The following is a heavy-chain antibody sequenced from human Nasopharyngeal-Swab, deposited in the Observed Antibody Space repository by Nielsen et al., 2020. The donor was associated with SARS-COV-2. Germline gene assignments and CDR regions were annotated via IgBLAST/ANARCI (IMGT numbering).Heavy chain of an antibody. D-gene: IGHD3-9*01. V-gene: IGHV3-23*01. J-gene: IGHJ3*02. CDR1: GFTFSSYA. CDR3: AKDTALYLAFDI. CDR2: ISGSGGST. Sequence: GESLKISCEASGFTFSSYAMSWVRQAPGKGLEWVSAISGSGGSTYYADSVKGRFTISRDNSKNTLYLQMNSLRAEDTAVYYCAKDTALYLAFDIWGQGTMVTVSS.